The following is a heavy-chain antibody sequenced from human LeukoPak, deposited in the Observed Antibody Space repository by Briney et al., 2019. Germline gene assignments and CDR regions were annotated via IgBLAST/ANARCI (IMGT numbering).Heavy chain of an antibody. D-gene: IGHD6-13*01. CDR2: ISYDGSNK. J-gene: IGHJ4*02. Sequence: GGSLRLSCAASGFTFSSYAMHWVRQAPGKGLEWVAVISYDGSNKYYADSVKGRFTISRDNSKNTLYLQMNSLRAEDMAVYYCARDLQQLARFDYWGQGTLVTVSS. CDR3: ARDLQQLARFDY. CDR1: GFTFSSYA. V-gene: IGHV3-30-3*01.